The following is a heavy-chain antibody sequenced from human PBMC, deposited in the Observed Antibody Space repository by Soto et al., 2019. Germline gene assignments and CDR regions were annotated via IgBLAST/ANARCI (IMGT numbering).Heavy chain of an antibody. CDR1: GGTFSSYA. J-gene: IGHJ4*02. V-gene: IGHV1-69*13. D-gene: IGHD3-22*01. Sequence: SVKVSCKASGGTFSSYAISWVRQAPGQGLEWMGGIIPIFGTANYAQKFQGRVTITAGESTSTAYMELSSLRSEDTAVYYCARDSYYYDSSGYYYGVPDYWGQGTLVTVSS. CDR2: IIPIFGTA. CDR3: ARDSYYYDSSGYYYGVPDY.